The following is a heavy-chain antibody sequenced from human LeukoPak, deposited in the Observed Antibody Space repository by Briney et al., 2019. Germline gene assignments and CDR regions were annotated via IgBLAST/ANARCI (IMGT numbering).Heavy chain of an antibody. Sequence: GGSLRLSCAASGFTFSSYWMSWVRQAPGKGLEWVANIKYDGSEKDYVASVKGRFTTSRDTAKNSLYLAMNSLRAEDTAVYYCARDIEAAGLFFDYWGQGTLVTVSS. V-gene: IGHV3-7*01. CDR3: ARDIEAAGLFFDY. CDR1: GFTFSSYW. D-gene: IGHD6-13*01. CDR2: IKYDGSEK. J-gene: IGHJ4*02.